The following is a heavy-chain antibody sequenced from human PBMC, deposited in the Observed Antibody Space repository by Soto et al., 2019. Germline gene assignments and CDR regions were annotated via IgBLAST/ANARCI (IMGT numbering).Heavy chain of an antibody. J-gene: IGHJ4*02. CDR3: ASGGATIFGVIDS. CDR2: FLASGGNT. V-gene: IGHV1-46*01. CDR1: GYSFFSYY. D-gene: IGHD3-3*02. Sequence: VASVKVSCKASGYSFFSYYIHWVRQAPGQGLEWMGRFLASGGNTFYAQRFRGRVSMTRDTSSTNTVSLELTSLTSDDTAVYYCASGGATIFGVIDSWGQGTRVTVSS.